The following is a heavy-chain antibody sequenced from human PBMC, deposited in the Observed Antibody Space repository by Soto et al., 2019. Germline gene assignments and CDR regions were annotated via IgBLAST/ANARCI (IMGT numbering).Heavy chain of an antibody. D-gene: IGHD4-17*01. V-gene: IGHV4-31*03. CDR1: GASISSGRTY. J-gene: IGHJ4*02. Sequence: SETLSLTCTISGASISSGRTYWSWIRQHPGKGLEWIGYMFYSGSTYYHPSLKSRVNISADTSKTQFSLMLTSLTPAATAVYYSARDNVYGNFDSWGQGTLVTVSS. CDR2: MFYSGST. CDR3: ARDNVYGNFDS.